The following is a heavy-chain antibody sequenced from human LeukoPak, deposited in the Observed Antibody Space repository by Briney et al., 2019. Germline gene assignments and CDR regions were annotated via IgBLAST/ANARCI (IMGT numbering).Heavy chain of an antibody. Sequence: TETLSLTCAVSGYSINSGYYWGWIRQPPGRGLEWIGNIYHSGNTYYNPSLKSRVTISVDTSKNQFSLKLSSVTAADTAVYYCAHTMVDAFDIWGQGTMVTVSS. CDR3: AHTMVDAFDI. CDR1: GYSINSGYY. V-gene: IGHV4-38-2*01. D-gene: IGHD3-10*01. J-gene: IGHJ3*02. CDR2: IYHSGNT.